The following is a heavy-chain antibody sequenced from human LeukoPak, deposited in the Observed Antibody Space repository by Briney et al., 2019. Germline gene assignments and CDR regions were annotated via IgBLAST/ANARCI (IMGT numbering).Heavy chain of an antibody. D-gene: IGHD4-17*01. CDR1: GGSISSSSYY. Sequence: PSETLSLTCTVSGGSISSSSYYWGWIRQPPGKKLEWIGNIYYSGSTYYNPSLKSRVTISVDTFKNQFSLKLSSVTAADTAVYYCAADYGDYYFDSWGQGTLVTVSS. J-gene: IGHJ4*02. CDR2: IYYSGST. V-gene: IGHV4-39*01. CDR3: AADYGDYYFDS.